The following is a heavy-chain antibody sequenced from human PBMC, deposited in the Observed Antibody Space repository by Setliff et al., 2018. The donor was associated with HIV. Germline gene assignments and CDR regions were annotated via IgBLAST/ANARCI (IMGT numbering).Heavy chain of an antibody. V-gene: IGHV4-39*01. J-gene: IGHJ4*02. CDR3: ARSIVPVASGYYYFEY. CDR1: GGSISSYSYY. D-gene: IGHD3-3*01. CDR2: IYFSWNT. Sequence: PSETLSLTCSVSGGSISSYSYYWGWIRQAPGKGLEWIGNIYFSWNTHYKPSLKSRVTISVDTSKNQFSLRLSSVAAGDTAVYYCARSIVPVASGYYYFEYWGQGTLVTVSS.